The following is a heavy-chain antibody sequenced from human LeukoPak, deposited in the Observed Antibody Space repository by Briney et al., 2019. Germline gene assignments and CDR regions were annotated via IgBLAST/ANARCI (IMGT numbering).Heavy chain of an antibody. Sequence: PSETLSLTCTVSGGSISSYYWSWIRQPAGKGLEWIGRIYTSGSTNYNPSLKSRVTMSVDTSKNQFSLKLSSVTAADTAVYYCAGGPYYGSLISSPREEAFDIWGQGTMVTVSS. CDR1: GGSISSYY. CDR3: AGGPYYGSLISSPREEAFDI. J-gene: IGHJ3*02. V-gene: IGHV4-4*07. D-gene: IGHD3-10*01. CDR2: IYTSGST.